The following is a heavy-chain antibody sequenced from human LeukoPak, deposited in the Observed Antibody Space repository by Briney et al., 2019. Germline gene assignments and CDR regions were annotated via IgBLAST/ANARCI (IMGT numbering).Heavy chain of an antibody. V-gene: IGHV5-10-1*01. J-gene: IGHJ4*02. CDR2: LDPTDSYT. CDR3: ARLRDGSVDY. Sequence: GESLKISCQGSGYNFTCHWISWVRQMPGKGLEWMGRLDPTDSYTNYSPSFQGHVTISADRSISTAYLQWNSLKASDTAIYYCARLRDGSVDYWGQGTLVTVSS. CDR1: GYNFTCHW.